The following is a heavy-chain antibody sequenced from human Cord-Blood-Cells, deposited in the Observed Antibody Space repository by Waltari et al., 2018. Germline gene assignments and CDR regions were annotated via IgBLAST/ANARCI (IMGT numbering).Heavy chain of an antibody. V-gene: IGHV3-21*01. CDR1: VFTFSSYS. D-gene: IGHD3-3*01. CDR2: ISSSSSYI. Sequence: EVQLVESGGGLVKPGGSLRLSCAASVFTFSSYSMNWVRQAPGKGLEWGSSISSSSSYIYYADSVKGRFTISRDNAKNSLYLQMNSLRADFWSGYYTTYYFDYWGQGTLVTVSS. CDR3: TYYFDY. J-gene: IGHJ4*02.